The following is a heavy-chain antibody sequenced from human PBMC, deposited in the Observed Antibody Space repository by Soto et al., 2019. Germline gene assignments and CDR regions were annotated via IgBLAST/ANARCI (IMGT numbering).Heavy chain of an antibody. D-gene: IGHD3-16*02. Sequence: EVQLVESGGGLVKPGGSLRLSCAASGFTFSSYSMNWVRQAPGKGLEWVSSISSSSSYIYYADSVKGRFTISRDNAKNSLYRKITGLGAEDTVVYYGARGGGIGRRSDVFDPGGKGTMVTVS. J-gene: IGHJ3*01. V-gene: IGHV3-21*01. CDR2: ISSSSSYI. CDR3: ARGGGIGRRSDVFDP. CDR1: GFTFSSYS.